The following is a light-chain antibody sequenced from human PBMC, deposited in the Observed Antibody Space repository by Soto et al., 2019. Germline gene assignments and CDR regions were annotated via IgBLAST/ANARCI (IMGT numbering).Light chain of an antibody. V-gene: IGLV2-14*01. CDR2: DVS. CDR3: NSFTTSNTRQIV. Sequence: QSVLTQPASVSGSPGQSITISCTGTSSDVGGYNYVSWYQQHPGKAPKFMIYDVSNRPSGVSTRFSGSNSGNTASLTISGLQAEDEADYYCNSFTTSNTRQIVFGTGTKVT. J-gene: IGLJ1*01. CDR1: SSDVGGYNY.